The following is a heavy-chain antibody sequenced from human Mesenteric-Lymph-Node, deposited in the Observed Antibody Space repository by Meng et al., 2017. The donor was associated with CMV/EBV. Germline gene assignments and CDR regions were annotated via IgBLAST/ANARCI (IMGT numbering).Heavy chain of an antibody. CDR2: IYSGGST. D-gene: IGHD1-7*01. CDR3: ARDGAGNSGTYYYYYYGMDV. J-gene: IGHJ6*02. V-gene: IGHV3-53*01. CDR1: GFTFSSYA. Sequence: GESLKISCAASGFTFSSYAMSWVRQAPGKGLEWVSVIYSGGSTYYADSVKGRFTISRDNSKNTLYLQMNSLRAEDTAVYYCARDGAGNSGTYYYYYYGMDVWGQGTTVTVSS.